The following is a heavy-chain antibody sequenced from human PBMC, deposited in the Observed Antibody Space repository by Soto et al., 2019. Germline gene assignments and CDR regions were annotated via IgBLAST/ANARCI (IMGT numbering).Heavy chain of an antibody. CDR2: IYPGDSDT. CDR3: ARRNSYYVSSRYEGNYFDS. J-gene: IGHJ4*02. Sequence: PGESLKISCKGSGYSFTNYWIGWVRQMPGKGLEWMGIIYPGDSDTRLSPSFQGQVTISADKSVSTAYLQWSSLKASDTAIYYCARRNSYYVSSRYEGNYFDSWGQGTLVTVS. CDR1: GYSFTNYW. D-gene: IGHD3-22*01. V-gene: IGHV5-51*01.